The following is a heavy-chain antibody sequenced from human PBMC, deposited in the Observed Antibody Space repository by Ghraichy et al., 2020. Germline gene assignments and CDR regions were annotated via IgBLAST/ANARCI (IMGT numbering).Heavy chain of an antibody. V-gene: IGHV4-59*08. Sequence: SETLSLTCTVSGGSISSYYWSWIRQPPGKGLEWIGYIYYSGSTNYNPSLKSRVTISVDTSKNQFSLKLSSVTAADTAVYYCARHVYSMYYYYYYMDVWGKGTTVTVSS. CDR1: GGSISSYY. CDR2: IYYSGST. J-gene: IGHJ6*03. D-gene: IGHD4-11*01. CDR3: ARHVYSMYYYYYYMDV.